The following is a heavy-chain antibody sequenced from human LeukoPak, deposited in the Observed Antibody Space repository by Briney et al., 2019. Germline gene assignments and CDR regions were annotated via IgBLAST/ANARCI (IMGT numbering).Heavy chain of an antibody. J-gene: IGHJ4*02. V-gene: IGHV3-53*01. CDR1: GFTVSSNY. CDR2: IYSGGFT. Sequence: GGSLRLSCAASGFTVSSNYMSWVRQAPGKGLEWVSIIYSGGFTYYADSVKGRFTFSRDNSNNTLYLQMNSLRVEDTAVYYCARGEYGSGWYRDWGQGTLVTVSS. D-gene: IGHD6-19*01. CDR3: ARGEYGSGWYRD.